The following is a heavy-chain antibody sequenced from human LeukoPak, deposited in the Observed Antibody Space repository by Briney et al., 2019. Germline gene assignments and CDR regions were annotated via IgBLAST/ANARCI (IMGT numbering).Heavy chain of an antibody. Sequence: SETLSRNCSVSGGSISSYYWRWIGPPAGKGLERMGRIYTRASTNYNTSLKSRVTMSVDTSKNQFSLKLSSVTAADTAVYYCARREYSSGWYVHDYWGQGTLVTVSS. V-gene: IGHV4-4*07. CDR3: ARREYSSGWYVHDY. D-gene: IGHD6-19*01. J-gene: IGHJ4*02. CDR2: IYTRAST. CDR1: GGSISSYY.